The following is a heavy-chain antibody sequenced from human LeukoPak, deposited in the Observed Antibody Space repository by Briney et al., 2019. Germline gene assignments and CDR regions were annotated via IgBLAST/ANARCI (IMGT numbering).Heavy chain of an antibody. CDR1: GGSISSYY. CDR3: ARLASGYYDSIPYPPLDY. CDR2: VYYTGST. V-gene: IGHV4-59*08. Sequence: PAETLSLTCTVSGGSISSYYWSWVRQPPGKGLEWVGTVYYTGSTNYNPSLKSPVTISVDTSKNQFSLKLSSVTAADTAVYYCARLASGYYDSIPYPPLDYWGQGTLVTVSS. J-gene: IGHJ4*02. D-gene: IGHD3-22*01.